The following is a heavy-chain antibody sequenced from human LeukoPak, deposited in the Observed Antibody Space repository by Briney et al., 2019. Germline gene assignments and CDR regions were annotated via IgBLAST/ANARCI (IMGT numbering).Heavy chain of an antibody. CDR2: ISSSSSYI. V-gene: IGHV3-21*01. D-gene: IGHD3-3*01. J-gene: IGHJ6*04. CDR3: ARFRDDFWSGYSSPTALDV. CDR1: GFTFSSYS. Sequence: PGGSLRLSCAASGFTFSSYSMNWVRQAPGKGLEWVSSISSSSSYIYYADSVKGRFTIPRDNAKNSLYLQMNSLRAEDTAVYYCARFRDDFWSGYSSPTALDVWGKGTTVTVSS.